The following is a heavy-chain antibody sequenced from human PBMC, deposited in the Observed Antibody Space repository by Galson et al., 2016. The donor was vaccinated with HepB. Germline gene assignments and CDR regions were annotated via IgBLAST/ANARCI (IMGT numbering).Heavy chain of an antibody. CDR3: ARYSGRGPGRSRIFDY. CDR2: INPSAGGA. CDR1: GYTFTSYH. Sequence: SVKVSCKASGYTFTSYHIHWVRQAPGQGLEWMGIINPSAGGARYGQKFQDRVTMTRDTSTSTAYMELSSLRSEDTAVYYCARYSGRGPGRSRIFDYWGQGTLVTASS. J-gene: IGHJ4*02. D-gene: IGHD2-21*01. V-gene: IGHV1-46*01.